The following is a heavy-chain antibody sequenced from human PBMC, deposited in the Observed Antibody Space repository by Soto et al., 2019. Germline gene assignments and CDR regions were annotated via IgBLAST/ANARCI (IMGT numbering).Heavy chain of an antibody. Sequence: RASVKVSCKASGYTFTTYGMHWVRQAPGQRLEWMGWVNTGNGNTAYSQKFQGRVTITRDTSASTGYMEVSSLSSEDMAVYYCAVGPASGEFDYWGQGTLVTVSS. D-gene: IGHD3-3*01. V-gene: IGHV1-3*04. CDR3: AVGPASGEFDY. CDR1: GYTFTTYG. J-gene: IGHJ4*02. CDR2: VNTGNGNT.